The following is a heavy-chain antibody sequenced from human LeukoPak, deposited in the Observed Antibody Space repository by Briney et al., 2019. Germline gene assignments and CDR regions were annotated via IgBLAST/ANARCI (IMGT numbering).Heavy chain of an antibody. J-gene: IGHJ4*02. D-gene: IGHD3-10*01. CDR2: TNSDGRNI. V-gene: IGHV3-74*01. Sequence: GGSLRLSCAASGFTFSSHWMHWVRQAPGKGLVWVSRTNSDGRNINYADSVKGRFTISRDNAKNTLYLQMNSLRVEDTAVYYCTRGPPDGSGNYYPGDFWGQGTLVTVSS. CDR1: GFTFSSHW. CDR3: TRGPPDGSGNYYPGDF.